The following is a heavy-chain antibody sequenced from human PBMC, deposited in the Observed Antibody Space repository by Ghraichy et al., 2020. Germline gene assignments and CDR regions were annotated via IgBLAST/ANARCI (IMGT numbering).Heavy chain of an antibody. Sequence: GGSLRLSCAASGFTFSSYAMSWVRQAPGKGLEWVSAISGSGGSTYYADSVKGRFTISRDNSKNTLYLQMNSLRAEDTAVYYCAGTHSGSYYIFDYWGQGTLVTVSS. CDR2: ISGSGGST. D-gene: IGHD3-10*01. J-gene: IGHJ4*02. CDR3: AGTHSGSYYIFDY. V-gene: IGHV3-23*01. CDR1: GFTFSSYA.